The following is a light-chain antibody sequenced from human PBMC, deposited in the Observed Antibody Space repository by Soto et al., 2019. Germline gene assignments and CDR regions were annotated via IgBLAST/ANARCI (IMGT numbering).Light chain of an antibody. CDR1: QDIRKY. Sequence: DIRMTQSPSSLSASVGDRVTITCEASQDIRKYLNWYQKKPGKAPKLLIYDASKLETGVPSRFSGSGYGTDFTLTISSMQDEDIATYYCQQYDQLTLTFGGGTKVDIK. CDR3: QQYDQLTLT. J-gene: IGKJ4*01. V-gene: IGKV1-33*01. CDR2: DAS.